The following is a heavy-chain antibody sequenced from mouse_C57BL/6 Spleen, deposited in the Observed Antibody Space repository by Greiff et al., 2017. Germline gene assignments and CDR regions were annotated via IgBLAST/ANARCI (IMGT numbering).Heavy chain of an antibody. J-gene: IGHJ4*01. Sequence: VQLQQPGTELVKPGASVKLSCKASGYTFTGYWMHWVKQRPGQGLEWIGNINPSNGGTNYNEKFKSKATLTVDKYSSTAYMQLSSLTSEDSAVYYCARLLLRYAMDYWGQGTSVTVSS. V-gene: IGHV1-53*01. CDR2: INPSNGGT. CDR3: ARLLLRYAMDY. CDR1: GYTFTGYW. D-gene: IGHD1-1*01.